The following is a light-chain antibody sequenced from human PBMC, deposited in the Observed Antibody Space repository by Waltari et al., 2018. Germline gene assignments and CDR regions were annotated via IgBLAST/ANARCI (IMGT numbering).Light chain of an antibody. J-gene: IGKJ4*01. CDR2: WAS. V-gene: IGKV4-1*01. CDR1: QTILNRANNKHY. Sequence: DIVLTQSPDSLTVSLGERATINCKSSQTILNRANNKHYLGCYQQKPGQPPKLLIYWASTRQSGVPDRFSGSGSGANFSLSINSLQAEDVAVYFCQQSYHTPLTFGGGTKVEIK. CDR3: QQSYHTPLT.